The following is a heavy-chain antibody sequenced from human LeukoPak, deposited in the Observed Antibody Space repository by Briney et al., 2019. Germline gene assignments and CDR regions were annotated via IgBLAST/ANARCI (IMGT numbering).Heavy chain of an antibody. CDR1: GGSISSSSYY. V-gene: IGHV4-39*02. J-gene: IGHJ6*02. CDR2: IYYSGST. CDR3: ARDGRVGAAGSYYYYGMDV. D-gene: IGHD6-13*01. Sequence: SETLSLTCTVSGGSISSSSYYWGWIRQPPGKGLEWIGSIYYSGSTYYNPSLKSRVTISVDTSKNQFSLKLSSVTAADTAVYYCARDGRVGAAGSYYYYGMDVWGQGTTVTVSS.